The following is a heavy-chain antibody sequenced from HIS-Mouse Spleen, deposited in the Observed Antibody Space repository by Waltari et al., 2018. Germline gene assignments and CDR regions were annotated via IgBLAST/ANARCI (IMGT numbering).Heavy chain of an antibody. Sequence: QVQLVESGGGVVQPGRSLRLSCAASGFTFSSYAMHWVRQAPGKGVEWGEVISYDGRNKYYADSVKGRFTISRDNSKNTLYLQMNSLRAEDTAVYYCARVTGGGYWGQGTLVTVSS. J-gene: IGHJ4*02. CDR2: ISYDGRNK. CDR3: ARVTGGGY. D-gene: IGHD3-10*01. V-gene: IGHV3-30*04. CDR1: GFTFSSYA.